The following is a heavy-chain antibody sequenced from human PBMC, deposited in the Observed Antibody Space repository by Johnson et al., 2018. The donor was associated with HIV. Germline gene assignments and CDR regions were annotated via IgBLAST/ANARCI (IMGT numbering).Heavy chain of an antibody. Sequence: VQLVESGGGVVQPGRSLRLSCAASGFTFNSYGKHWDRQAPGKALEWVSYISSSGSTIYYADSVQGRFTISRDNAKNSLYLQMNSLSAEDTAVYYCAKGGRGLAFDIWGQGTMVTVSS. CDR2: ISSSGSTI. V-gene: IGHV3-48*03. CDR3: AKGGRGLAFDI. CDR1: GFTFNSYG. D-gene: IGHD2-15*01. J-gene: IGHJ3*02.